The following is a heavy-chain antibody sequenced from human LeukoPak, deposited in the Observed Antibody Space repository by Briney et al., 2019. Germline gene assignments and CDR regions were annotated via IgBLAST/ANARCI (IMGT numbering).Heavy chain of an antibody. CDR3: AKDPSLRTTLPL. J-gene: IGHJ4*02. Sequence: PGGSLRLSCAASGFIFVNYGMHWVRQAPGKGLEWVALISHDGGETFYADSVKGRFTISRDDSKKAAYLQMNSLRAEDTALYYCAKDPSLRTTLPLWGQGTLVTVSS. V-gene: IGHV3-30*18. D-gene: IGHD1-1*01. CDR2: ISHDGGET. CDR1: GFIFVNYG.